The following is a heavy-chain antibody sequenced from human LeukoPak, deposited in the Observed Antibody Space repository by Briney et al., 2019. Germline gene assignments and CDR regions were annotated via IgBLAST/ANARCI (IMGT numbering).Heavy chain of an antibody. J-gene: IGHJ4*02. CDR3: ARVGGTWFGERFFDY. Sequence: PSETLSLTCTVSGGSISSYYWSWIRQPPGKGLEWIGYIYYSGSTNYNPSLKSRVTISVDTSKNQFSLKLSSVTAADTAVYYCARVGGTWFGERFFDYWGQGTLVTVSS. D-gene: IGHD3-10*01. CDR1: GGSISSYY. CDR2: IYYSGST. V-gene: IGHV4-59*01.